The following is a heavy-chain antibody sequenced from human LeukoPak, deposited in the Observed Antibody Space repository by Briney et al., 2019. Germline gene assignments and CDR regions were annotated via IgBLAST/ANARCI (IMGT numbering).Heavy chain of an antibody. Sequence: SETLSLTCTVSGGSISSSSYYRGWIRQPPGKGLEWIGSIYYSGSTYYNPSLKSRVTISVDTSKNQFSLKLSSVTAADTAVYYCARDTIDSGWPLDYWGQGTLVTVSS. D-gene: IGHD6-19*01. CDR3: ARDTIDSGWPLDY. CDR2: IYYSGST. V-gene: IGHV4-39*07. CDR1: GGSISSSSYY. J-gene: IGHJ4*02.